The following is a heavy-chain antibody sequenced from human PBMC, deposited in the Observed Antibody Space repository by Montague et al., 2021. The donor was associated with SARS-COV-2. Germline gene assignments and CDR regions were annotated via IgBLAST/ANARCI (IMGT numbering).Heavy chain of an antibody. CDR2: VHHSEGT. J-gene: IGHJ4*02. V-gene: IGHV4-38-2*02. D-gene: IGHD3-10*01. Sequence: SETLSLTCSVTGYSISSGYYWGWIRQSPGRVLEWIGTVHHSEGTYYNPSLQSRATISVDPSQNQFSLKLISVTAADTVVYYCARVDVLTMVRGIIRGGCYFDYWGQGTLVTVSS. CDR1: GYSISSGYY. CDR3: ARVDVLTMVRGIIRGGCYFDY.